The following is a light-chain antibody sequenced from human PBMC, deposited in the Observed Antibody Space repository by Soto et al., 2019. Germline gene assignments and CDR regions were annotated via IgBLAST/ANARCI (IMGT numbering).Light chain of an antibody. Sequence: QSVLTQPPSVSAAPGQRVTISCSGSGSNIGSNFVSWYQQLPGTAPKLLIYDNNKRPSGIPDRFSGSKSGTSATLGITGPQTGDEADYYCAAWDSGLRVVVIGGGTKLTVL. CDR1: GSNIGSNF. J-gene: IGLJ2*01. V-gene: IGLV1-51*01. CDR3: AAWDSGLRVVV. CDR2: DNN.